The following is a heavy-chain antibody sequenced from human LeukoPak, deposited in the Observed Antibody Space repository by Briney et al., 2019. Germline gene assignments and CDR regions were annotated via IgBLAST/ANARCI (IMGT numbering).Heavy chain of an antibody. J-gene: IGHJ4*02. Sequence: ASVKVSCKASGYTFTGYYMHWVRQAPGQGLEWMGWINPNSGGTNYAQKFQGRVTMTRDTSISTAYMELSSLGSEDTAVYFCAAALLATSPFDYWGQGTLVTVSS. CDR2: INPNSGGT. D-gene: IGHD1-26*01. CDR3: AAALLATSPFDY. CDR1: GYTFTGYY. V-gene: IGHV1-2*02.